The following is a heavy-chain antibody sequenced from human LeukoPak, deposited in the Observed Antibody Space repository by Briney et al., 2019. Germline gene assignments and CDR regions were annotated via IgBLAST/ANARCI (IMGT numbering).Heavy chain of an antibody. CDR2: ISGSGDNT. D-gene: IGHD6-13*01. J-gene: IGHJ4*02. Sequence: GGSLRLSCAASGFTFSSYAMSWVRQPPGKGLEWVSGISGSGDNTYYADSVKGRFTISRDNSKKTLYLHLNSLRVEDATVYYCAKDGYSSIPGFHFEYWGQGTPVTVSS. V-gene: IGHV3-23*01. CDR1: GFTFSSYA. CDR3: AKDGYSSIPGFHFEY.